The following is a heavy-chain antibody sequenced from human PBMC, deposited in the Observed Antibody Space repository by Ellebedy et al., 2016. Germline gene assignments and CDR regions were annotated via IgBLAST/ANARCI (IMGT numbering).Heavy chain of an antibody. V-gene: IGHV1-18*01. D-gene: IGHD2-2*01. Sequence: ASVKVSXXASGYTFTTYGISWVRQAPGHGLEWMGWISAYNGDTNYAQKLQDRVTMTTDTSTSTAYMELRTLKSDDTAMYYCARGGMLYCSSTYCVDYWGQGTLVTVSS. CDR2: ISAYNGDT. CDR3: ARGGMLYCSSTYCVDY. J-gene: IGHJ4*02. CDR1: GYTFTTYG.